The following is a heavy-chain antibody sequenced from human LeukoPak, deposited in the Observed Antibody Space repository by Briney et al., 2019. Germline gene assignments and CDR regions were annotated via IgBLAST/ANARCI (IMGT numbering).Heavy chain of an antibody. D-gene: IGHD2-15*01. J-gene: IGHJ4*02. V-gene: IGHV1-2*02. CDR3: ARDPATRPFGC. Sequence: ASVTVSCKASGYTFTGYYMHWVRQAPGQGLEWMGWINPNSGGANYAQKFQGRVTMTRDTSISTAYMALSRPRSDDTAVYYCARDPATRPFGCWGQGTLVTVSS. CDR2: INPNSGGA. CDR1: GYTFTGYY.